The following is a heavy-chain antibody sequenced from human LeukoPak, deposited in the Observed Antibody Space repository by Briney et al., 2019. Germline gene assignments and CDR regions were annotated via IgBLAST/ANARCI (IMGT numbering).Heavy chain of an antibody. CDR1: GFTFSGSA. CDR3: AKDRGYSYGFGNYYFDY. Sequence: GGSLRLSCAASGFTFSGSAMHWVRQASGKGLEWVGRIRSKANSYATAYAASVKGRFTISRDDSKNTAYLQMNSLKTEDTAVYYRAKDRGYSYGFGNYYFDYWGQGTLVTVSS. CDR2: IRSKANSYAT. J-gene: IGHJ4*02. V-gene: IGHV3-73*01. D-gene: IGHD5-18*01.